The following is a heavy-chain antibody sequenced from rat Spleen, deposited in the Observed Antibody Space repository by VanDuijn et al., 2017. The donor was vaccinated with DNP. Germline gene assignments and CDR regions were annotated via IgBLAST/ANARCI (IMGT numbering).Heavy chain of an antibody. J-gene: IGHJ2*01. Sequence: EVQLVESGGDLVQPGRSLKLSCVASGFTFNNYWMTWIRQVPGKGLEWIASITSSGGSTSYPDSVKGRFTIPRDNAKNTLYLQMNSLRSEDTATYYCARGNYGSYDYWGQGVMVTVSS. CDR1: GFTFNNYW. V-gene: IGHV5-31*01. CDR3: ARGNYGSYDY. CDR2: ITSSGGST. D-gene: IGHD1-3*01.